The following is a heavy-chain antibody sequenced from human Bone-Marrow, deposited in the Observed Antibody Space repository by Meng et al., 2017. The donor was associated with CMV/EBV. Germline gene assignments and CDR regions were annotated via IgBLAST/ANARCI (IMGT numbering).Heavy chain of an antibody. V-gene: IGHV1-24*01. Sequence: QVQLGQSGAEVKKPGASVKGSCKVSGYTFTELSMHWVRQAPGKGLEWMGGFDPEDGETIYAQKFQGRVTMTEDTSTDTAYMELSSLRSEDTAVYYCASGGYSYGYRDYWGQGTLVTVSS. D-gene: IGHD5-18*01. CDR3: ASGGYSYGYRDY. CDR1: GYTFTELS. CDR2: FDPEDGET. J-gene: IGHJ4*02.